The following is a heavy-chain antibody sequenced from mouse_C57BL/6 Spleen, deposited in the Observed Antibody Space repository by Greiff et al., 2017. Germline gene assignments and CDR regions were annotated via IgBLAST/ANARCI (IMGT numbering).Heavy chain of an antibody. J-gene: IGHJ2*01. D-gene: IGHD3-2*02. CDR1: GYTFTSYW. CDR2: IHPNSGST. V-gene: IGHV1-64*01. CDR3: AREAQATHFDY. Sequence: VQLKESGAELVKPGASVKLSCKASGYTFTSYWMPWVKQRPGQGLEWIGMIHPNSGSTNYNEKFKSKATLTVDKSSSTAYMQLSSLTSEDSAVYYCAREAQATHFDYWGQGTTLTVAS.